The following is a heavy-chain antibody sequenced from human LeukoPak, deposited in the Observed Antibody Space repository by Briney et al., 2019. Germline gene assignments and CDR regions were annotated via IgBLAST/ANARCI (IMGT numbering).Heavy chain of an antibody. CDR2: IKEDGTEQ. CDR3: ARDRDTGYSGGDALDI. J-gene: IGHJ3*02. CDR1: GFTFRSNW. Sequence: PGGSLRLSCVGSGFTFRSNWMTWVRQIPGTGLEWVGNIKEDGTEQYYVDSVRGRFTISRDNAENSLYLQMNSLRVEDTAVYYCARDRDTGYSGGDALDIWGQGTMITVSS. D-gene: IGHD3-9*01. V-gene: IGHV3-7*03.